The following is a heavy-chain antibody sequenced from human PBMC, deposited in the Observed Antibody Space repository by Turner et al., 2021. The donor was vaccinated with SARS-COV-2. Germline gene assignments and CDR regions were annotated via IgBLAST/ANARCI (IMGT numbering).Heavy chain of an antibody. CDR1: GYTFSSYG. D-gene: IGHD6-6*01. Sequence: QVPLVESGLGVVQPGRSLTLSCSASGYTFSSYGMHWVRQAPGKGLEWVAVISDDGSNKYYADSVKGRFTISRDNSKNTLYQQMNSLRAEDTAVYYCAKGGWYYSSSSIDYWGQGTLVTVSS. CDR3: AKGGWYYSSSSIDY. V-gene: IGHV3-30*18. CDR2: ISDDGSNK. J-gene: IGHJ4*02.